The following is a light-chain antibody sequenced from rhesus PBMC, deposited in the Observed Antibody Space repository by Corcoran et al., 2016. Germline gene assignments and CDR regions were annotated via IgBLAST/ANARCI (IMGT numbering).Light chain of an antibody. CDR2: KAS. V-gene: IGKV1-22*01. J-gene: IGKJ4*01. CDR1: PRISSW. CDR3: LQYRSSPLT. Sequence: DIQMTQSPSSLSASVGDTVTITCRASPRISSWLAWYQQKPGKAPKLRVNKASSSQSGAPSRFSGDGSRTAFTLPISNLQPEDFATYYCLQYRSSPLTFGGGTKVEIK.